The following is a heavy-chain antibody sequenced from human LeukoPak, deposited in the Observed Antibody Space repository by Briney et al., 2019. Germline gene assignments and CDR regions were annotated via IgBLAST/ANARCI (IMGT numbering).Heavy chain of an antibody. CDR3: ARSDTAMVFGAFDI. V-gene: IGHV4-34*01. J-gene: IGHJ3*02. CDR2: INHSGST. Sequence: SETLSLTCAVYGVSFSGYYWSWIRQPPGKGLEWIGEINHSGSTNYNPSLKSRVTISVDTSKNQFSLKLSSVTAADTAVYYCARSDTAMVFGAFDIWGQGTMVTVSS. CDR1: GVSFSGYY. D-gene: IGHD5-18*01.